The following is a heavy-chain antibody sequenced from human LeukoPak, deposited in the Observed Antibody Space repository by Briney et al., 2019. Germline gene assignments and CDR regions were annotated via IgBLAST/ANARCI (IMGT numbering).Heavy chain of an antibody. CDR1: GGSISNSY. J-gene: IGHJ5*02. CDR2: IYTSGST. CDR3: ASHYLPGGTRWFDP. V-gene: IGHV4-4*07. D-gene: IGHD1-26*01. Sequence: SETLSLTCTVSGGSISNSYWSWIRQPAGKGLEWIGRIYTSGSTNYNPSLKSRVTISVDTSKNQFSLKLSSVTAADTAVYYCASHYLPGGTRWFDPWGQGTLVTVSS.